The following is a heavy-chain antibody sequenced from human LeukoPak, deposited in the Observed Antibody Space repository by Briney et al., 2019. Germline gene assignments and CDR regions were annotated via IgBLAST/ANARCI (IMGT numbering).Heavy chain of an antibody. Sequence: SETLSLTCTVSGGSISSYYWSWIRQPAGKGLEWIGRIYTSGSTNYNPSLKSRVTMSVDTSKNQFSLKLSSVTAADTAVYYCAGDGIAARRYYYYYMDVWGKGTTVTVSS. CDR2: IYTSGST. CDR1: GGSISSYY. J-gene: IGHJ6*03. CDR3: AGDGIAARRYYYYYMDV. V-gene: IGHV4-4*07. D-gene: IGHD6-6*01.